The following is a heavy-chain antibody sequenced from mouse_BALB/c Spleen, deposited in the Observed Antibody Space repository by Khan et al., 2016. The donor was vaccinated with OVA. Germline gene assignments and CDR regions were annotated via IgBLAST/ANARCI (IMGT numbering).Heavy chain of an antibody. CDR1: GFTFSTYG. CDR2: ISSGGCYT. D-gene: IGHD1-1*01. V-gene: IGHV5-6*01. J-gene: IGHJ3*01. CDR3: ARLAYYYDSEGFAY. Sequence: VQLKQSGGDLVKPEGSLKLSCAASGFTFSTYGMSWVRQTPDKRLEWVATISSGGCYTYYPDSVQGRFTISRDNAKNTLYLQMSSLKSEDTAMFYCARLAYYYDSEGFAYWGQGTLVTVSA.